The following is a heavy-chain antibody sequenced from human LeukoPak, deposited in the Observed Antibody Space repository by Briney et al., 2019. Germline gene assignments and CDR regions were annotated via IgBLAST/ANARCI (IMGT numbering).Heavy chain of an antibody. J-gene: IGHJ3*02. CDR3: AKLGHSDGWYLGAFDI. Sequence: SETVSLTCAVSGGSITGHYWNWIRQTPGMRLEWIGYTSYSRTTIYNSYFKGRATISIDTSKNQLYLNLTSVSATDTAVYYCAKLGHSDGWYLGAFDIWGQGTTVIVSS. V-gene: IGHV4-59*08. D-gene: IGHD6-19*01. CDR1: GGSITGHY. CDR2: TSYSRTT.